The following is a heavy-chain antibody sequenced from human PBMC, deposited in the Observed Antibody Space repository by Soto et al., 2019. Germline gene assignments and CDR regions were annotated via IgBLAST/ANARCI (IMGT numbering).Heavy chain of an antibody. CDR2: INHTGCT. Sequence: SETLSLTGAVYVGSFNGYYWNWIRQPPGKGLEWIGEINHTGCTHYNPSLKIRVTMSVDTSKNQFSLRLSSVTAADTAIYYCATRITVFGLLIPPFDPWGQGTQVTVSS. CDR1: VGSFNGYY. D-gene: IGHD3-3*01. V-gene: IGHV4-34*01. J-gene: IGHJ5*02. CDR3: ATRITVFGLLIPPFDP.